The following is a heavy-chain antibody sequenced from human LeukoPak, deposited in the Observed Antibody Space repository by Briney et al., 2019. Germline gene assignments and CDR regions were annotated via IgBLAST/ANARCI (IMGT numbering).Heavy chain of an antibody. J-gene: IGHJ5*02. CDR1: GGSISSSSYY. CDR3: ARWAVAGLGDWFDP. CDR2: IYYSGST. V-gene: IGHV4-61*05. D-gene: IGHD6-19*01. Sequence: SETLSLTCTVSGGSISSSSYYWGWIRQPPGKGLEWIGYIYYSGSTNYNPSLKSRVTISVDTSKNQFSLKLSSVTAADTAVYYCARWAVAGLGDWFDPWGQGTLVTVSS.